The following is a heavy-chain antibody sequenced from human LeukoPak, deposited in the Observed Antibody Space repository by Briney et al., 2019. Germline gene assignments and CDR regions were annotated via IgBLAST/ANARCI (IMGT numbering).Heavy chain of an antibody. CDR2: ISYDGSNK. V-gene: IGHV3-30*03. Sequence: GGSLRLSCAASGFTFSSYGMHWVRQAPGKGLGWVAVISYDGSNKYYADSVKGRFTVSRDNSKNTLYLQMNSLRAEDTAVYYCARAAVAGDYFDYWGQGTLVTVSS. CDR3: ARAAVAGDYFDY. D-gene: IGHD6-19*01. CDR1: GFTFSSYG. J-gene: IGHJ4*02.